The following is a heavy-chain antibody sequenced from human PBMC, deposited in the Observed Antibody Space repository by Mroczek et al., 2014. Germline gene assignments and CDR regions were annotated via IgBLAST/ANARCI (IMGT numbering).Heavy chain of an antibody. J-gene: IGHJ6*02. Sequence: QVQLQQWGAGLLKPSETLSLTCAVYGGSFSGYYWSWIRQPPGKGLEWIGEINHSGSTNYNPSLKSRVTISVDTSKNQFSLKLSSVTAADTAVYYCARGASGYSGYPYYYYYGMDVWGQGATVTVSS. CDR1: GGSFSGYY. CDR2: INHSGST. D-gene: IGHD5-12*01. CDR3: ARGASGYSGYPYYYYYGMDV. V-gene: IGHV4-34*01.